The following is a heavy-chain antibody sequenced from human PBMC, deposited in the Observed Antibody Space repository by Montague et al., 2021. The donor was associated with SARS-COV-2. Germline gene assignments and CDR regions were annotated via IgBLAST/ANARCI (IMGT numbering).Heavy chain of an antibody. J-gene: IGHJ4*02. V-gene: IGHV3-23*01. Sequence: SLRLSCAASGFTLRSFAMSWVRQAPGRGLEWVSAVTGDGLTKYXXXSXXXRFXISRDNSKYTLYLQMNSLRAEDTATYYCAKTALWNGDGGLDYFDYWGQGTLVTVSS. CDR3: AKTALWNGDGGLDYFDY. CDR1: GFTLRSFA. D-gene: IGHD1-1*01. CDR2: VTGDGLTK.